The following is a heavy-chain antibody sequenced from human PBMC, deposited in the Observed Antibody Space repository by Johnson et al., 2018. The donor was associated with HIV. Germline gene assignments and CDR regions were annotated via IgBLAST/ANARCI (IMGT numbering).Heavy chain of an antibody. CDR3: ARLRGAFDI. Sequence: QMQLVESGGGVVQPGRSLRLSCAASGFTFSSYAMHWVRQAPGKGLEWVAVISYDAKNKYYAASVKGRFTISRDNSKNTLYLQMNSLRAEDTAVYYCARLRGAFDIWGQGTMVTVSS. CDR2: ISYDAKNK. V-gene: IGHV3-30*04. J-gene: IGHJ3*02. CDR1: GFTFSSYA.